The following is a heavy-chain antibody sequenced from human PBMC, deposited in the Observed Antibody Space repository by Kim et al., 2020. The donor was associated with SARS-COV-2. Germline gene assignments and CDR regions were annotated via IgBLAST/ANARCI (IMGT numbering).Heavy chain of an antibody. J-gene: IGHJ6*03. D-gene: IGHD3-3*01. Sequence: SETLSLTCTVSGGSISSYYWSWIRQPPGKGLEWIGYIYYTGSTNCNPSLKSRVTISVDTSKNQFSLKLSSVTAADTAVYYCARNAYDFWTGTNYYMDVWGNGTTVTVSS. CDR3: ARNAYDFWTGTNYYMDV. V-gene: IGHV4-59*01. CDR2: IYYTGST. CDR1: GGSISSYY.